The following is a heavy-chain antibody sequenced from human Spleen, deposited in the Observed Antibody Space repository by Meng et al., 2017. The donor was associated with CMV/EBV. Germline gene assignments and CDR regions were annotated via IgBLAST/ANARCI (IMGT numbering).Heavy chain of an antibody. V-gene: IGHV4-39*07. D-gene: IGHD6-25*01. Sequence: SETLSLTCTVSGGSISSGNYYWSWIRQPPGKGLEWIGSIYYSGSTYYNPSLKSRVTMSVDTSKNQFSLKLSSVTAADTAVYWCAREWSTSGWNYFDSWGQGTLVTVSS. CDR1: GGSISSGNYY. CDR3: AREWSTSGWNYFDS. CDR2: IYYSGST. J-gene: IGHJ4*02.